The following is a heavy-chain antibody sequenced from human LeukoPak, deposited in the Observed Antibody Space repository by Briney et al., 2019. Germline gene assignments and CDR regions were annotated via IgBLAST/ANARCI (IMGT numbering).Heavy chain of an antibody. CDR1: GGSISSGGYS. D-gene: IGHD4-17*01. CDR3: ARHVTTGAFDI. CDR2: IYHSGST. J-gene: IGHJ3*02. V-gene: IGHV4-30-2*01. Sequence: SSETLSLTCAVSGGSISSGGYSWSWIRQPPGKGLEWIGYIYHSGSTYYNPSLKSRVTISVDRSKNQFSPKLSSVTAADTAVYYCARHVTTGAFDIWGQGTMVTVSS.